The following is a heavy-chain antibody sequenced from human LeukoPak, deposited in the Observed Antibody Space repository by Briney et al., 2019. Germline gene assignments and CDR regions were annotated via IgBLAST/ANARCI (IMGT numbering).Heavy chain of an antibody. Sequence: SETLSLTCTVSGGSISSGDYHWSWIRQPPGKGLEWIGYIYYSGRIYYNSSLKSRVTISLDTSKNQFSLKLSSVTAADTAVYYCASRTYYYDSSGPFNWFDPWGQGTLVTVSS. V-gene: IGHV4-30-4*08. CDR2: IYYSGRI. J-gene: IGHJ5*02. CDR3: ASRTYYYDSSGPFNWFDP. CDR1: GGSISSGDYH. D-gene: IGHD3-22*01.